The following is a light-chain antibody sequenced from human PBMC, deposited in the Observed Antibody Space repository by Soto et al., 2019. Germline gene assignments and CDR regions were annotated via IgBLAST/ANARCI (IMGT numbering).Light chain of an antibody. CDR3: QQYGSSLIT. V-gene: IGKV3-20*01. Sequence: EIVLTQSPGTLSLSPGERATLSCRASQSVSSSYLAWYQQKPGQAPRLLIYGASSRATGIPDRFSASGSGTDFTLTISGLEPEDFAVYYCQQYGSSLITFGQATRLEIK. CDR1: QSVSSSY. J-gene: IGKJ5*01. CDR2: GAS.